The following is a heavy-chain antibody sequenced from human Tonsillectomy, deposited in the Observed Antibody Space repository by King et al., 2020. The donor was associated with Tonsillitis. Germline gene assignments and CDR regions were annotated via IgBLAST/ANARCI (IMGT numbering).Heavy chain of an antibody. J-gene: IGHJ1*01. V-gene: IGHV3-21*01. CDR1: GFTFSSYT. D-gene: IGHD4-23*01. CDR2: ISSSTTYI. Sequence: VQLVESGGGLVKPGGSLRLSCAASGFTFSSYTMNWVRQAPGKGLEWVSSISSSTTYIYYADSVKGRFTISRDNAKNSLYLHMSSLRAEDTAVYYCARSTPIPDYGGNSEFSSAEYFHPWGQGTLVTVSS. CDR3: ARSTPIPDYGGNSEFSSAEYFHP.